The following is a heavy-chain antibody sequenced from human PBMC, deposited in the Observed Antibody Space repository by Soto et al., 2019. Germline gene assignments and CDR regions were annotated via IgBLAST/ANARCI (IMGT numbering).Heavy chain of an antibody. CDR1: GGSFSGYY. D-gene: IGHD5-18*01. Sequence: SETLSLTCAVYGGSFSGYYWSWIRQPPGKGLEWIGEINHSGSTNYNPSLKSRVTISVDTSKNQFSLKLSSVTAADTAVYYCARGREYSYGYYFDYWGRGTLVTVSS. J-gene: IGHJ4*02. CDR3: ARGREYSYGYYFDY. CDR2: INHSGST. V-gene: IGHV4-34*01.